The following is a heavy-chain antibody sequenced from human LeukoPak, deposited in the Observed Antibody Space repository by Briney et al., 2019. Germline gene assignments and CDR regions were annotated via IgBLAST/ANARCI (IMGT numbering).Heavy chain of an antibody. Sequence: GGSLRLSCEASGFTFGNYAMNWVRQAPGKGLEWVSAVSGSGGSTYYADSVKGRFTISRENSKNTLYLQMNSLRDEDTAVYYCAKPSSAYYNAIGYWGQGTLVTVSS. J-gene: IGHJ4*02. CDR1: GFTFGNYA. V-gene: IGHV3-23*01. CDR2: VSGSGGST. CDR3: AKPSSAYYNAIGY. D-gene: IGHD6-19*01.